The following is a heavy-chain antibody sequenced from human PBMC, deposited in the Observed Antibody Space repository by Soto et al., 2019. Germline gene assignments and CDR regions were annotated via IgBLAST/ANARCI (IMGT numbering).Heavy chain of an antibody. V-gene: IGHV1-3*04. CDR2: INTGNGDT. J-gene: IGHJ4*02. CDR3: ARGTGSSWFDY. CDR1: GYTFTNYA. Sequence: ASVKVSCKASGYTFTNYAMHWVRQAPAQRLEWVAWINTGNGDTKSSQNFQGRVTITRDTSASTAYMELSSLTFEDTAVYYCARGTGSSWFDYWGQGTLVTVSS. D-gene: IGHD6-13*01.